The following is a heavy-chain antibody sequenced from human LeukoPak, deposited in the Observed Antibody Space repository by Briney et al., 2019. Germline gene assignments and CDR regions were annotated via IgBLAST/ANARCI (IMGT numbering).Heavy chain of an antibody. J-gene: IGHJ5*02. CDR2: INRSGST. V-gene: IGHV4-34*01. Sequence: PSETLSLTCAVYGGSFSGYYWSWIRQPPGKGLEWIGEINRSGSTNYNPSLKSRVTISVDTSKNQFSLKLSSVTAADTAVYYCARGIAVAGTNWFDPWGQGTLVTVSS. CDR3: ARGIAVAGTNWFDP. CDR1: GGSFSGYY. D-gene: IGHD6-19*01.